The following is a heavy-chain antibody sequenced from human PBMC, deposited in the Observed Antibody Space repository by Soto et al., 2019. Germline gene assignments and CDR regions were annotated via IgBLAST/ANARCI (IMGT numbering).Heavy chain of an antibody. V-gene: IGHV5-51*01. Sequence: GESLKISCKASGYSFTNFWLGWVRQMPGKGLEWLGIIYPGDSETRYSPSFQGQVTISADKSISTAYLQWSSLKASDTAIYYCFRGGVTSRTFDYWGQGTLVTVSS. CDR3: FRGGVTSRTFDY. D-gene: IGHD3-16*01. CDR1: GYSFTNFW. CDR2: IYPGDSET. J-gene: IGHJ4*02.